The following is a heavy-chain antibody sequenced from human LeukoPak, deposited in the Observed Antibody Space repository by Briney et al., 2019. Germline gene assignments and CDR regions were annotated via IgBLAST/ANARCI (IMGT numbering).Heavy chain of an antibody. V-gene: IGHV4-59*08. Sequence: SETLSLTCAVSGGSISGYYWSWIRQPPGKGLEWIGYIFSSGSTNYNPSLKSRVTISEDTSVNQFSLKLSSVTAADTAVYYCARHYYDRSDSYSFDYWGQGTLVTVSS. J-gene: IGHJ4*02. CDR1: GGSISGYY. D-gene: IGHD3-22*01. CDR2: IFSSGST. CDR3: ARHYYDRSDSYSFDY.